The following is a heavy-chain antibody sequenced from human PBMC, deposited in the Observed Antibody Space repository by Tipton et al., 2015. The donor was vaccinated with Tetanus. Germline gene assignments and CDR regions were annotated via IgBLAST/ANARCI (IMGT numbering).Heavy chain of an antibody. CDR1: GYTFTSYG. V-gene: IGHV1-8*01. CDR2: MNPNSGKT. D-gene: IGHD6-13*01. J-gene: IGHJ5*02. Sequence: QVQLVQSGAEVKKPGASVKVSCKASGYTFTSYGINWVRQATGQGFDWMGWMNPNSGKTASAQKFQGRVTITADDSASTLYMDLSSLTSEDTAIYYCARGHSSSWFHVWFDPWGQGTLVSVSS. CDR3: ARGHSSSWFHVWFDP.